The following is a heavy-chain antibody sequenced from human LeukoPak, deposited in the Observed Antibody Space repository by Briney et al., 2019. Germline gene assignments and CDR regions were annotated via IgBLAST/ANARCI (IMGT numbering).Heavy chain of an antibody. V-gene: IGHV1-69*05. CDR3: ARARVGAKFDFDY. D-gene: IGHD1-26*01. J-gene: IGHJ4*02. Sequence: ASVKVSCKAFGGSFSSEAISWVRQAPGQGLEWMGGIIPIFGTANYAQNFQGGVTITTDESTSTAYMEVSSLRSDDTAVYYCARARVGAKFDFDYWGQGTLVTVSS. CDR2: IIPIFGTA. CDR1: GGSFSSEA.